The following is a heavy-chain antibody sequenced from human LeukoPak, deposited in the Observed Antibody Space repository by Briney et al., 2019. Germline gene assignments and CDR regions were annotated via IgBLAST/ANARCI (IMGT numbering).Heavy chain of an antibody. CDR2: INPSGGST. Sequence: ASVKVSCKASGYTFTGYYMHWVRQAPGQGLEWMGWINPSGGSTSYAQKFQGRVTMTRDTSTSTVYMELSSLRSEDTAVYYCARDSVAEGDYWGQGTLVTVSS. CDR3: ARDSVAEGDY. J-gene: IGHJ4*02. V-gene: IGHV1-46*01. CDR1: GYTFTGYY.